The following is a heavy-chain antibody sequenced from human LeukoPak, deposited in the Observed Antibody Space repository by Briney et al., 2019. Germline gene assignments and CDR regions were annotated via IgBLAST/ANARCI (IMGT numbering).Heavy chain of an antibody. CDR1: GLSFSSYA. Sequence: TGGSLRLSCAASGLSFSSYAMRCVRQAPGKGLEWVSAISGSGGSTYYVGSVKGRFTISRDNSKNTLYLQMNNLRAEDTAVYYCATRDSSSDDDYWGLGTLVTVSS. J-gene: IGHJ4*02. CDR2: ISGSGGST. V-gene: IGHV3-23*01. D-gene: IGHD6-13*01. CDR3: ATRDSSSDDDY.